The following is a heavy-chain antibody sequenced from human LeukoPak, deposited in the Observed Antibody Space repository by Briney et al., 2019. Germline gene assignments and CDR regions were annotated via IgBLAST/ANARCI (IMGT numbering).Heavy chain of an antibody. CDR2: ISYDGSNK. V-gene: IGHV3-30*04. Sequence: GRSLRLSCAASGFTFSSYAMHWVRQAPGKGLEWVAVISYDGSNKYYADSVKGRFTISRDNSKNTLYLQMNSLRAEDTAVYYCAKDASGYDFHWGQGTLVTVSS. D-gene: IGHD5-12*01. CDR1: GFTFSSYA. CDR3: AKDASGYDFH. J-gene: IGHJ4*02.